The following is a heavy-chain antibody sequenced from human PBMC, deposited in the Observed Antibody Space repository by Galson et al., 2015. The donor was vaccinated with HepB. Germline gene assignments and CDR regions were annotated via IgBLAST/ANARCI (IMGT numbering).Heavy chain of an antibody. V-gene: IGHV6-1*01. J-gene: IGHJ2*01. CDR2: TYYRSKWYN. CDR1: GDSVSSSSVA. Sequence: AISGDSVSSSSVAWNWIRQSPSRGLEWLGRTYYRSKWYNDYAVSVKSRITINPDTSKNQFSLQLNSVTPEDTAVYYCAREYRRYFDLWGRGNLVTVSS. D-gene: IGHD3-16*02. CDR3: AREYRRYFDL.